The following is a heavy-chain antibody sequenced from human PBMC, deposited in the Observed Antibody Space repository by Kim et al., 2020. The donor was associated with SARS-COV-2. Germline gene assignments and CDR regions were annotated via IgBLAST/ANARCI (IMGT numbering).Heavy chain of an antibody. D-gene: IGHD3-10*01. Sequence: GRFTISRDNAKNTLYLQMNSLRAEDTAVYYCARDPSYYYGSGSYANAFDIWGQGTMVTVSS. V-gene: IGHV3-74*01. CDR3: ARDPSYYYGSGSYANAFDI. J-gene: IGHJ3*02.